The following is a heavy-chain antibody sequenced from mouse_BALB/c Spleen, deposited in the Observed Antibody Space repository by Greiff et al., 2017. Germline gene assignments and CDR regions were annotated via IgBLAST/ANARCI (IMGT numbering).Heavy chain of an antibody. CDR2: IFPGTGTT. CDR1: GYTFTSYW. CDR3: ARRSYGNPRYFDV. Sequence: QVQLKQSGAELVKPGASVKLSCKTSGYTFTSYWIQWVKQRPGQGLGWIGEIFPGTGTTYYNEKFKGKATLTIDTSSSTAYMQLSSLTSEDSAVYFCARRSYGNPRYFDVWGAGTTVTVSS. J-gene: IGHJ1*01. D-gene: IGHD2-1*01. V-gene: IGHV1S132*01.